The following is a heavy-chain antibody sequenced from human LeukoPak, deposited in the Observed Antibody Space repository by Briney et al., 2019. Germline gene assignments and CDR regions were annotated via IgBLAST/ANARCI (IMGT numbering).Heavy chain of an antibody. V-gene: IGHV1-2*02. CDR2: INPNSGGT. CDR1: GYTFTGYY. Sequence: GASVKVSCKASGYTFTGYYMHWVRQAPGQGLEWMGWINPNSGGTNHAQKFQGRVTMTRDTSISTAYMELSRLRSDDTAVYYCAGYYDSSGWGGAFDIWGQGTMVTVSS. J-gene: IGHJ3*02. CDR3: AGYYDSSGWGGAFDI. D-gene: IGHD3-22*01.